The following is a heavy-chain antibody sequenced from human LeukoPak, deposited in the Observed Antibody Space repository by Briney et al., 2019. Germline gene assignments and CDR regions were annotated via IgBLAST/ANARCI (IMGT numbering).Heavy chain of an antibody. CDR1: GFTFSSYG. Sequence: GGSLRLSCAASGFTFSSYGMHWVRQAPGKGLGWVAVISYDGSNKYYADSVKGRFTISRDNSKNTLYLQMNSLRAEDTAVYYCANDPRAGVSTMVRGWTRYYGMDVWGKGTTVTVSS. CDR2: ISYDGSNK. V-gene: IGHV3-30*18. D-gene: IGHD3-10*01. CDR3: ANDPRAGVSTMVRGWTRYYGMDV. J-gene: IGHJ6*04.